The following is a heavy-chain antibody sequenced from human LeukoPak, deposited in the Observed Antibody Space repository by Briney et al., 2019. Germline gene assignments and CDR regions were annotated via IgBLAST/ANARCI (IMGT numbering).Heavy chain of an antibody. CDR1: GYTFSSYW. CDR2: IKQDGSEK. J-gene: IGHJ6*03. D-gene: IGHD6-6*01. CDR3: ARAEYSSSSGYYYYYYMDV. Sequence: GGSLRLSCAASGYTFSSYWMSWVRQAPGKGLEWVANIKQDGSEKYYVDSVKGRFTISRDNAKNSLYLQMNSLRAEDTAVYYCARAEYSSSSGYYYYYYMDVWGKGTTVTVPS. V-gene: IGHV3-7*01.